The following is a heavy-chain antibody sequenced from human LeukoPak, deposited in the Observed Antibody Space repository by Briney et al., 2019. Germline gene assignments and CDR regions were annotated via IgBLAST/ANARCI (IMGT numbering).Heavy chain of an antibody. CDR1: GYNFTSYW. D-gene: IGHD3-10*01. Sequence: GESLKISCEGSGYNFTSYWITWVRQMPGKGLEWMGIIYPGDSDTRYRPSFQGQVTISADKSTSTAYLQWSSLKASDTAMYYCARRGVPFYYYYMDVWGKGTTVTVSS. CDR2: IYPGDSDT. V-gene: IGHV5-51*01. CDR3: ARRGVPFYYYYMDV. J-gene: IGHJ6*03.